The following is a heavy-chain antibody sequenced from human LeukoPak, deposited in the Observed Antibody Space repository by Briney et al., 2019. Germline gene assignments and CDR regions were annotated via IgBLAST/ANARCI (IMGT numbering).Heavy chain of an antibody. D-gene: IGHD4-17*01. CDR1: GFTFSEYW. CDR3: ARDARVGDPFDY. Sequence: GGSLRLSCAASGFTFSEYWMHWVRQAPGKGLEWVSRIRTDGDTSYADSVRGRFTISRDNSKNTLYLQMNSLRAEDTAVYYCARDARVGDPFDYWGQGTLVTVSS. J-gene: IGHJ4*02. V-gene: IGHV3-74*01. CDR2: IRTDGDT.